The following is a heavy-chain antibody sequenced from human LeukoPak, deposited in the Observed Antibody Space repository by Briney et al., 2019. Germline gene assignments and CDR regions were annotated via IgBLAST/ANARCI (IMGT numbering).Heavy chain of an antibody. J-gene: IGHJ5*02. CDR2: ISSSSSYI. D-gene: IGHD3-3*01. V-gene: IGHV3-21*01. Sequence: GGSLRLSCAASGFTFSSYSMNWVRQAPGKELEWVSSISSSSSYIYYADSVKGRFTISRDNAKNSLYLQMNSLRAEDTAVYYCATDFWSGYDNWFDPWGQGTLVTVSS. CDR3: ATDFWSGYDNWFDP. CDR1: GFTFSSYS.